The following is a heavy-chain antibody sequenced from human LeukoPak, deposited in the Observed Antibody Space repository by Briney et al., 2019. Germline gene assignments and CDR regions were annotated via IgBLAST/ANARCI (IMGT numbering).Heavy chain of an antibody. Sequence: SETLSLTCTVSGGSISSYYWSWLRQPPGKGLEWIGYIYYSGSTNYNPSLKSRVTISVDTSKNQFSLKLSYVTAADTAVYYCARGSSSSSGLALYWYFDLWGRGTLVTVSS. CDR2: IYYSGST. CDR3: ARGSSSSSGLALYWYFDL. J-gene: IGHJ2*01. V-gene: IGHV4-59*01. D-gene: IGHD6-6*01. CDR1: GGSISSYY.